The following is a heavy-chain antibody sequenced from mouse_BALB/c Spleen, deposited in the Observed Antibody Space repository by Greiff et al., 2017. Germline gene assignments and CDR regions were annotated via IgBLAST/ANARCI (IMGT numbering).Heavy chain of an antibody. D-gene: IGHD5-1*01. CDR1: GFTFSSFG. CDR2: ISSGSSTI. Sequence: EVQLVESGGGLVQPGGSRKLSCAASGFTFSSFGMHWVRQAPEKGLEWVAYISSGSSTIYYADTVKGRFTISRDNPKNTLFLQMTSLRSEDTAMYYCARRVYCYFDYWGQGTTLTVSS. CDR3: ARRVYCYFDY. V-gene: IGHV5-17*02. J-gene: IGHJ2*01.